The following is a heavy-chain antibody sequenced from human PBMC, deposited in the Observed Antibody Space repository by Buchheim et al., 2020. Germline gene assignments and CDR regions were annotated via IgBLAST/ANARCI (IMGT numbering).Heavy chain of an antibody. Sequence: QVQLVQSGAEVKKPGASVKVSCKASGFTLTGYYMHRVRQAPGQGLEWMGWINPDSGGTNYAQKFQGRVTMTRDTSLNTAYMELSSLTSDDSAVYYCARTSSFDYWGQGTL. CDR1: GFTLTGYY. J-gene: IGHJ4*02. CDR3: ARTSSFDY. CDR2: INPDSGGT. V-gene: IGHV1-2*02.